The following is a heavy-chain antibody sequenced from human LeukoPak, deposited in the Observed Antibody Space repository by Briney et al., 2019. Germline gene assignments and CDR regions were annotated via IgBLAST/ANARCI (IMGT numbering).Heavy chain of an antibody. CDR1: GGSISSYY. Sequence: SETLSLTCTVSGGSISSYYWSWIRQPPGKGLEWIGYIYYSGSTNYNPSLKSRVTISVDTSKNQFSLKLSSVTAADTAVYYCARRVLRVGTTDYWGQGTLVTVSS. CDR3: ARRVLRVGTTDY. D-gene: IGHD1-26*01. V-gene: IGHV4-59*08. J-gene: IGHJ4*02. CDR2: IYYSGST.